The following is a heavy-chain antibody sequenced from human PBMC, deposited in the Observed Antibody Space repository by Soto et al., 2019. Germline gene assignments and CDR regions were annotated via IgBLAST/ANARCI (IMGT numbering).Heavy chain of an antibody. CDR3: ARDHKLGSAYSSSFGDI. CDR2: IKQDGSEK. CDR1: GFTFSSYW. J-gene: IGHJ3*02. Sequence: GGSLRLSCAASGFTFSSYWMSWVRQAPGKGLEWVANIKQDGSEKYYVDSVKGRFTISRDNAKNSLYLQMNSLRAEDTAVYYCARDHKLGSAYSSSFGDIWGQGTMVTVSS. V-gene: IGHV3-7*01. D-gene: IGHD6-13*01.